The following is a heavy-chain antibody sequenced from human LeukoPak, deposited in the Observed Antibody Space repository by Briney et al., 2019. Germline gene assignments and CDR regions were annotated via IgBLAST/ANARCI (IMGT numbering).Heavy chain of an antibody. CDR2: INHSGST. CDR3: ARGGDYVWGSYRPCEYFQH. J-gene: IGHJ1*01. Sequence: SETLSLTCAVSGGSISSSSWWSWVRQPPGKGLEWIGEINHSGSTNYNPSLKSRVTISVDTSKNQFSLKLSSVTAADTAVYYCARGGDYVWGSYRPCEYFQHWGQGTLVTVSS. CDR1: GGSISSSSW. D-gene: IGHD3-16*02. V-gene: IGHV4-4*02.